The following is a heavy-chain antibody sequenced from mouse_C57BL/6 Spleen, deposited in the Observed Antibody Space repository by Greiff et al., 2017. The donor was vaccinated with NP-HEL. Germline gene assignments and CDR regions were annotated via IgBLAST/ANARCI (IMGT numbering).Heavy chain of an antibody. V-gene: IGHV14-4*01. CDR2: IDPENGDT. J-gene: IGHJ2*01. CDR3: TSNWDHFDD. CDR1: GFNIKDDY. D-gene: IGHD4-1*02. Sequence: VQLQQSGAELVRPGASVKLSCTASGFNIKDDYMHWVKQRPEQGLEWIGWIDPENGDTEYASKFQGKATITADTSSNTAYLQLSSLTSEDTAVYYCTSNWDHFDDWGQGTTLTVSS.